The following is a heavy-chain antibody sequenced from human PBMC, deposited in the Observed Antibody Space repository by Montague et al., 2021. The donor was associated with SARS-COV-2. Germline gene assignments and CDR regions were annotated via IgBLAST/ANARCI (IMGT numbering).Heavy chain of an antibody. Sequence: SETLSLTCSVTGYSIGSGYYWGWIRQSPGRGLEWIGTVHHSEGSYYNPSLKSRVTISVDPSKNQFSLQLISVTAADTAGYYCASVDVLSMVRGVIRGGCYFDYWGQGSLVTVSS. J-gene: IGHJ4*02. CDR2: VHHSEGS. CDR3: ASVDVLSMVRGVIRGGCYFDY. D-gene: IGHD3-10*01. V-gene: IGHV4-38-2*02. CDR1: GYSIGSGYY.